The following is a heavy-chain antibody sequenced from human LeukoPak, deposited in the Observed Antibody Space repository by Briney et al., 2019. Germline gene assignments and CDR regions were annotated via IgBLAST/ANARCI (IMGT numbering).Heavy chain of an antibody. J-gene: IGHJ4*02. V-gene: IGHV3-23*01. D-gene: IGHD1-26*01. CDR1: GFTFSSYA. CDR2: ISGSGDNT. Sequence: GGSLRLSCAASGFTFSSYAMSWARQVPGKGLEWVSVISGSGDNTYYADSVKGRFTISRDNSKNTLYLQMNRLRAEDTAVYYCAKGAWGATYFDYWGQGTLVTVSS. CDR3: AKGAWGATYFDY.